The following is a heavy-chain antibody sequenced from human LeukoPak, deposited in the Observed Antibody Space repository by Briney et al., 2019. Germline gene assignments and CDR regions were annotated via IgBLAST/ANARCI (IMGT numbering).Heavy chain of an antibody. J-gene: IGHJ4*02. CDR3: ARSIIAAAGTGYFDY. CDR2: IIPILGIA. V-gene: IGHV1-69*04. Sequence: SVKVPCKASGGTFSSYAISWVRQAPGQGLEWMGRIIPILGIANYAQKFQGRVTITADKSTSTAYMELSSLRSEDTAVYYCARSIIAAAGTGYFDYWGQGTLVTVSS. D-gene: IGHD6-13*01. CDR1: GGTFSSYA.